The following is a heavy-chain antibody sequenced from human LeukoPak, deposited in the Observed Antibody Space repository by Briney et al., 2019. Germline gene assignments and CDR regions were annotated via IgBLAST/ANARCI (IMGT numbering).Heavy chain of an antibody. CDR2: IYYSGST. D-gene: IGHD6-13*01. Sequence: SETLSLTCTVSGASITSYYWGWIRQPPGKGLECIGYIYYSGSTNYNPSLKRRVSIAVGTSRAQFSLKLSSVTAADTAVYYCARDLAAAGPYYYGMDVWGQGTTVTVSS. CDR3: ARDLAAAGPYYYGMDV. J-gene: IGHJ6*02. V-gene: IGHV4-59*12. CDR1: GASITSYY.